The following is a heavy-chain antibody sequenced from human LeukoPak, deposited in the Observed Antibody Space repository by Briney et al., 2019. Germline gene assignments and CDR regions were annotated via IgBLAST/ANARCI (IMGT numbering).Heavy chain of an antibody. D-gene: IGHD4-17*01. J-gene: IGHJ4*02. CDR1: GGSISSGDYS. V-gene: IGHV4-30-2*01. CDR2: IYHSGST. CDR3: ARALRGDYGPLGY. Sequence: PSETLSLTCTVSGGSISSGDYSWSWIRQPPGKGLEWIGYIYHSGSTYYNPSLKSRVTISVDRSKNQFSLKLSSVTAADTAVYYCARALRGDYGPLGYWGQGTLVTVSS.